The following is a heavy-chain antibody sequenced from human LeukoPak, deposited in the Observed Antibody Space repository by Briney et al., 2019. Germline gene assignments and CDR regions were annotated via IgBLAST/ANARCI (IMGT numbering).Heavy chain of an antibody. D-gene: IGHD3-22*01. Sequence: MTSETLSLTCTVSGGSISSYYWSWIRQPAGKGLEWIGRIYTSGSTNYNPSLKSRVTISVDTSKNQFSLKLSSVTAADTAVYYCARDRTPYYYDSSGSDAFDIWGQGTMVTVSS. CDR1: GGSISSYY. V-gene: IGHV4-4*07. CDR3: ARDRTPYYYDSSGSDAFDI. CDR2: IYTSGST. J-gene: IGHJ3*02.